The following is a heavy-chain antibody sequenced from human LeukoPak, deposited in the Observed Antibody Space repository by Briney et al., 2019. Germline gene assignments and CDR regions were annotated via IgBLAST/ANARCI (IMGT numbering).Heavy chain of an antibody. CDR3: ARGDGYGYNWFDS. CDR2: IIPIFGTA. Sequence: SLKVSCKAFGGTFSRYAFSWVRQAPGQGLEWMGRIIPIFGTANYAQKFRGRVTITTDESTSTAYMELSSLRSEDTAVYYCARGDGYGYNWFDSWGQGTLVTVSS. CDR1: GGTFSRYA. D-gene: IGHD5-24*01. V-gene: IGHV1-69*05. J-gene: IGHJ5*01.